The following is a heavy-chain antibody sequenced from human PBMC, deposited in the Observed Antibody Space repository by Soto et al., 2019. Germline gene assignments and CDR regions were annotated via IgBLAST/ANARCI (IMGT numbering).Heavy chain of an antibody. J-gene: IGHJ4*02. V-gene: IGHV1-18*01. Sequence: ASVKVSCKASGYTFTSYGLSWVRQAPGQGLEWMGWISAYNGNTNYAQKLQGRVTMTTDTSTSTAYMELRSLRSDDTAVYYCAREGRGYSYGWYFFDYSGQGTLVTVSS. CDR1: GYTFTSYG. CDR2: ISAYNGNT. D-gene: IGHD5-18*01. CDR3: AREGRGYSYGWYFFDY.